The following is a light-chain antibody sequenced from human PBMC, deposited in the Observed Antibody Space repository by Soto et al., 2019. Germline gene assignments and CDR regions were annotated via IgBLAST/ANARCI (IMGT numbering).Light chain of an antibody. V-gene: IGKV1-5*03. CDR3: QQYHSYSLT. Sequence: DIQMTQSPSTLSASVGDRVTITCRASQSISSWLAWYQQKPGKAPKLLIYKASSLEGGVPSRFSGIGSGPDFTLTFSSLQPDDFATYYCQQYHSYSLTFGGGTKVDIK. J-gene: IGKJ4*01. CDR1: QSISSW. CDR2: KAS.